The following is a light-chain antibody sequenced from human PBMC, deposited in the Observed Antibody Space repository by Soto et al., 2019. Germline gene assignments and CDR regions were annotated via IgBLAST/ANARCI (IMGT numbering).Light chain of an antibody. V-gene: IGKV3-15*01. CDR2: GAS. Sequence: EIVLTQSPGTLSFSPGERATLSCRAGQNVSSNLLAWYQQKPGQTPRLLIFGASTRATGIPARFSGSGSGTEFTLTISSLQPEDFAVYYCQQYAVWPPQTFGQGTKVDIK. J-gene: IGKJ1*01. CDR1: QNVSSN. CDR3: QQYAVWPPQT.